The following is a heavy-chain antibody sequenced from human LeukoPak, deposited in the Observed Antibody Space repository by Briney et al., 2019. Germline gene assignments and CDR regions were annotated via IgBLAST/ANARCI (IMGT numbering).Heavy chain of an antibody. CDR3: ARRGARRVYYYDSSGRSSSFDY. V-gene: IGHV4-59*12. CDR1: GGSISSYY. CDR2: IYYSGST. Sequence: SETLSLTCTVSGGSISSYYWSWIRQPPGKGLEWIGYIYYSGSTNYNPSLKSRVTISVDTSKNQFSLKLSSVTAADTAVYYCARRGARRVYYYDSSGRSSSFDYWGQGTLVTVSS. J-gene: IGHJ4*02. D-gene: IGHD3-22*01.